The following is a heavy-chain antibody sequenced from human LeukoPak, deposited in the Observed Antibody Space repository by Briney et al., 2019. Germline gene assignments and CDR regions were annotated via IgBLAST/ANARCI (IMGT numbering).Heavy chain of an antibody. CDR3: ARDLWTFWSGYYCAY. D-gene: IGHD3-3*01. CDR2: INPNSDGT. V-gene: IGHV1-2*02. CDR1: GYTLTGYY. Sequence: ASVKVSCKASGYTLTGYYMHWVRQAPGQGLEWMGWINPNSDGTNYAQKFQGGVTMTRDTSISTAYMELSRLRSDDTAVYYCARDLWTFWSGYYCAYWGRGTLVTVSS. J-gene: IGHJ4*02.